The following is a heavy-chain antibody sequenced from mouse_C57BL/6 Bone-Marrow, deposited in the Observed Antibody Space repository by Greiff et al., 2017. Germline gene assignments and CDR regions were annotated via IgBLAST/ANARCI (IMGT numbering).Heavy chain of an antibody. Sequence: QVQLKQSGPGLVQPSQSLSITCTVSGFSLTSYGVHWVRQSPGKGLEWLGVIWSGGSTDYNAAFISRLSISKDNSKSQVFFKMNSLQADDTAIYYCARKDDYGRLLIDYWGQGTSVTVSS. CDR3: ARKDDYGRLLIDY. D-gene: IGHD2-4*01. CDR2: IWSGGST. V-gene: IGHV2-2*01. CDR1: GFSLTSYG. J-gene: IGHJ4*01.